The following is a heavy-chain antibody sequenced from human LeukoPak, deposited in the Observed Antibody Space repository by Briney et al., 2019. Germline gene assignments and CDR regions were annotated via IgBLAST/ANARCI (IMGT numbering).Heavy chain of an antibody. CDR2: IKIKTDGGTI. CDR1: GFTFGNAW. V-gene: IGHV3-15*01. J-gene: IGHJ4*02. CDR3: TMSGYYYRY. Sequence: PGGSLRLSCAASGFTFGNAWMGWVRQAPGKGLGWVGRIKIKTDGGTIDYAAPVKGRFTISRDDSKYTLYLQMNSLKTEDTAVYYCTMSGYYYRYWGQGTLVTVSS. D-gene: IGHD3-22*01.